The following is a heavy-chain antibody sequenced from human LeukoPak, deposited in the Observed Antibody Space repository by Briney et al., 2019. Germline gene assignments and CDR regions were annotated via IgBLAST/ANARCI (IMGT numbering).Heavy chain of an antibody. D-gene: IGHD1-26*01. CDR1: GYSISGGYY. CDR2: IYHSGST. V-gene: IGHV4-38-2*01. J-gene: IGHJ3*02. Sequence: PSETLSLTCAVSGYSISGGYYWGWIRQPPGKGLEWIGSIYHSGSTYYNPSLKSRVTISVDTSKNQFSLKLSSVTAADTAVYYCARHRSVVGATILDAFDIWGQGTMVTVSS. CDR3: ARHRSVVGATILDAFDI.